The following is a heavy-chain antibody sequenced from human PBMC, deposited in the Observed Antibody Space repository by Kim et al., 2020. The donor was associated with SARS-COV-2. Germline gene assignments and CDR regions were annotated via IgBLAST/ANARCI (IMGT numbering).Heavy chain of an antibody. Sequence: SETLSLTCTVSGGSISSSSYYWGWIRQPPGKGLEWIGSIYYSGSTYYNPSLKSRVTISVDTSKNQFSLKLSSVTAADTAVYYCARQDGSYYFDYWGQGTLVTVSS. D-gene: IGHD1-26*01. V-gene: IGHV4-39*01. J-gene: IGHJ4*02. CDR2: IYYSGST. CDR3: ARQDGSYYFDY. CDR1: GGSISSSSYY.